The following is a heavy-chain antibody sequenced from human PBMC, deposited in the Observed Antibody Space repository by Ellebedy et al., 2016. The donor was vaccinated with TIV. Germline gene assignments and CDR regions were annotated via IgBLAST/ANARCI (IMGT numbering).Heavy chain of an antibody. D-gene: IGHD2-15*01. Sequence: MPSETLSLTCTVSGGSISSSSYYWGWIRQPPGKGLEWIGSIYYSGSTYYNPSLKSRVTISVDTSKNQFSLKLSSVTAADTAVYYCARGKRSWWGSSGGSGGSCVFDYWGQGTLVTVSS. CDR3: ARGKRSWWGSSGGSGGSCVFDY. CDR2: IYYSGST. J-gene: IGHJ4*02. CDR1: GGSISSSSYY. V-gene: IGHV4-39*01.